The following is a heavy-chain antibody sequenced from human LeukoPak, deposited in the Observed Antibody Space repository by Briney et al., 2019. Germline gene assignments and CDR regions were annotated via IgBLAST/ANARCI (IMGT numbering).Heavy chain of an antibody. J-gene: IGHJ4*02. CDR2: TFYSGSS. Sequence: PSETLSLTCTVSGDSISSNSYYWDWIRQPPGKGLEWIGSTFYSGSSYYNPSLKSRVTISVDTSKNQFSLKLSSVTAADTAVYYCARGHSQGRYYDSSGYSHNFGRFDYWGQGTLVTVSS. V-gene: IGHV4-39*01. CDR1: GDSISSNSYY. CDR3: ARGHSQGRYYDSSGYSHNFGRFDY. D-gene: IGHD3-22*01.